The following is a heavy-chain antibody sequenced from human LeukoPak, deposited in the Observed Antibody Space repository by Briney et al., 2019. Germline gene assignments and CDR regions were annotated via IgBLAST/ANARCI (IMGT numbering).Heavy chain of an antibody. Sequence: GGSLRLSCAASGFTFSSYAMSWVRQAPGRGLEWVANIQQHGSETYYVDSVKGRFTISRDNAKNSLYLQMNSLRAEDTAVYYCATYSSSNGREFQYWGQGTLVTVSS. D-gene: IGHD2-2*01. CDR3: ATYSSSNGREFQY. CDR1: GFTFSSYA. V-gene: IGHV3-7*01. J-gene: IGHJ1*01. CDR2: IQQHGSET.